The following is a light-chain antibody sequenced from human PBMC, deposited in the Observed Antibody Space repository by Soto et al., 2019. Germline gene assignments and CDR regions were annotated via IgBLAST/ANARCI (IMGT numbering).Light chain of an antibody. J-gene: IGLJ2*01. CDR1: SSDVDGYNY. V-gene: IGLV2-14*01. Sequence: QSVLTQPASVSGSPGQSITISCTGTSSDVDGYNYVSWYQYHPGKAPKLMIYDVNNRPSGVSNRFSGSKSGNTASLTISGLPAEDEADYYCSSFTISRNTVIFGGGTKLTVL. CDR3: SSFTISRNTVI. CDR2: DVN.